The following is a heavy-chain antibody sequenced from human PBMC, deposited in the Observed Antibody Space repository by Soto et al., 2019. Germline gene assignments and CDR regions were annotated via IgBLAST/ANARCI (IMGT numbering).Heavy chain of an antibody. J-gene: IGHJ4*02. Sequence: QVQLVESGGGVVQPGRSLRLSCTASGFTLSDYGMHWVRQAPGKGLEWVAVIWHDGGAKYYAESVTGRITISRDNSKNTVHLQIDSLGAEDRALYYCVRDPGRDSPIDYWGQGTLVTVSS. CDR2: IWHDGGAK. V-gene: IGHV3-33*01. CDR3: VRDPGRDSPIDY. D-gene: IGHD3-22*01. CDR1: GFTLSDYG.